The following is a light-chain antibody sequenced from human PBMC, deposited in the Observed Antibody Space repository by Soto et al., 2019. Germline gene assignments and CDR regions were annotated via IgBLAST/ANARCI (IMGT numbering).Light chain of an antibody. CDR1: QTIRGL. CDR2: DTS. J-gene: IGKJ5*01. Sequence: EIVLTQSPATLSLSPGERATLSCRTSQTIRGLLNWYQQRPGQAPRLLIYDTSNRATDIPARFGGSGSGTDFILTISSLDPEDFGVYFCQQRHNWPITFGQGTRLDIK. V-gene: IGKV3-11*01. CDR3: QQRHNWPIT.